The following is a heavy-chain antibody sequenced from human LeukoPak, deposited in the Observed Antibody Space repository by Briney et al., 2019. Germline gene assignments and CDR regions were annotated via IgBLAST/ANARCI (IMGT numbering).Heavy chain of an antibody. V-gene: IGHV4-31*03. CDR3: ARARGTQDCSSTSCYTYYYYMDV. J-gene: IGHJ6*03. D-gene: IGHD2-2*02. Sequence: SETLSLTCTVSGGSISSGGYYWSWIRQHPGKGLEWIGYIYYSGSTYYNPSLKSRVTISVDTSKNQFSLKLSSVTAADTAAYYCARARGTQDCSSTSCYTYYYYMDVWGKGTTVTVSS. CDR2: IYYSGST. CDR1: GGSISSGGYY.